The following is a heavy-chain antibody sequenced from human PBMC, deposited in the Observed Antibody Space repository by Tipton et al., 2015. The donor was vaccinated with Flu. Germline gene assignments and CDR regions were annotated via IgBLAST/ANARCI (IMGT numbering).Heavy chain of an antibody. V-gene: IGHV3-48*03. Sequence: SLRLSCAASGFTFSSYEMNWVRQAPGKGLEWVSYISSSGSTIYYADSVKGRFTISRDNAKNSLYLQMNSLRAEDTAVYYCARERGSGWYIGAFDIWGQGTMVTVSS. CDR3: ARERGSGWYIGAFDI. J-gene: IGHJ3*02. D-gene: IGHD6-19*01. CDR1: GFTFSSYE. CDR2: ISSSGSTI.